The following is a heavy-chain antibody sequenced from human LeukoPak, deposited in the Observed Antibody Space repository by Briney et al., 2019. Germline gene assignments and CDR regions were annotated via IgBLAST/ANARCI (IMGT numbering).Heavy chain of an antibody. Sequence: AGGSLRLSCAASGFTFSDYYMSWIRQAPGKGLEWVSYISSSGSTIYYADSVKGRFTISRDNAKNSLYLQMNSLRAEDTAVYYCARDYLTMVRGSTAVRYYYYYYMDVWGKGTTVTISS. CDR2: ISSSGSTI. D-gene: IGHD3-10*01. V-gene: IGHV3-11*01. CDR1: GFTFSDYY. CDR3: ARDYLTMVRGSTAVRYYYYYYMDV. J-gene: IGHJ6*03.